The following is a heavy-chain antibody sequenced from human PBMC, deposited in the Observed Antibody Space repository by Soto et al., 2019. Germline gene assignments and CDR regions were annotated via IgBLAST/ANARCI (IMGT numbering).Heavy chain of an antibody. CDR2: IYYSGST. V-gene: IGHV4-30-4*01. D-gene: IGHD3-9*01. J-gene: IGHJ4*02. Sequence: PSETLSLTCTVSGGSISSGDYYWSWIRQPPGKGLEWIGYIYYSGSTYYNPSLKSRVTISVDTSKNQFSLKMSSVTAADTAVYYCARVGELRYLDCHGYFDYWGQGNLVTVSS. CDR1: GGSISSGDYY. CDR3: ARVGELRYLDCHGYFDY.